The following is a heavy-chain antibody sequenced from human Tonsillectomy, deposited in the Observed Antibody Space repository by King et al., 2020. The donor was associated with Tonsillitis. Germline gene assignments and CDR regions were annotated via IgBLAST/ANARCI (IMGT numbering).Heavy chain of an antibody. CDR1: GGSISSSSYY. J-gene: IGHJ4*02. D-gene: IGHD2-2*01. CDR3: ARRPYCSSSSCYAVLLQGYFDY. Sequence: HLQLQESGPGLVKASETLSLTCTVSGGSISSSSYYWGWIRQPPGKGLEWIGNIYYTGRTYYNPSLKSRVTISVDTSKNQFSLKLSSVTAADTAVYYCARRPYCSSSSCYAVLLQGYFDYWGREPWSSSPQ. CDR2: IYYTGRT. V-gene: IGHV4-39*01.